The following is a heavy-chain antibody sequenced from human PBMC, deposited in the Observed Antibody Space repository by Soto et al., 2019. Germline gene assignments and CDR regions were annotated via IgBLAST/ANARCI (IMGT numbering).Heavy chain of an antibody. Sequence: QVQLQESGPGLVKPSQTLSLTCTVSGGSISSGGYSWSWIRQHPGKGLEWIGYIYYSGSTYYNPTLKSRVTISVDTSKNQFALKLSSVTAADTAGYYCARVGGVYDYESRGSGWFDPWGQGTLVTVSS. CDR1: GGSISSGGYS. V-gene: IGHV4-31*03. CDR2: IYYSGST. CDR3: ARVGGVYDYESRGSGWFDP. D-gene: IGHD3-22*01. J-gene: IGHJ5*02.